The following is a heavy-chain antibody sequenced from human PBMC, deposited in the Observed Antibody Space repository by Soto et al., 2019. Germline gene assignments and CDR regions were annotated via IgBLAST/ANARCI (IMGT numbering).Heavy chain of an antibody. J-gene: IGHJ4*02. V-gene: IGHV1-69*01. D-gene: IGHD5-18*01. CDR3: ARALVYSYGLYFDY. CDR1: EGTFSSFV. CDR2: ISPVSDTP. Sequence: QVQLVQSGAEVKKPGSSVKVSCKASEGTFSSFVISWVRQAPGQGPEWMGEISPVSDTPNYAQKFQGRVTITADESTSTAYMELRSLRPEDTAVYYCARALVYSYGLYFDYWGQGTLVTVSS.